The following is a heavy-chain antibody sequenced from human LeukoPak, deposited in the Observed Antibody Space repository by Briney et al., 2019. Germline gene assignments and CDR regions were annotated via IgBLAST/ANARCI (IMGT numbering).Heavy chain of an antibody. D-gene: IGHD2-2*01. J-gene: IGHJ4*02. CDR1: GYTLTELS. CDR3: ATAEDIVVAPDY. Sequence: ASVKVSCKVSGYTLTELSMHWVRQAPGKGLEWMGGFDPEDGETIYAQKFQGRVTMTEDTSTDTAYMELSSLRSEDTAVYYCATAEDIVVAPDYRGQGTLVTVSS. V-gene: IGHV1-24*01. CDR2: FDPEDGET.